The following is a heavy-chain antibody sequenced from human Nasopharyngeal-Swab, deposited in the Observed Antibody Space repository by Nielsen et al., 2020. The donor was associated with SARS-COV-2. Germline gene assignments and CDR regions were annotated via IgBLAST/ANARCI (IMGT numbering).Heavy chain of an antibody. CDR1: GGSFSGYY. CDR2: INHSGST. J-gene: IGHJ4*02. CDR3: ARGVSPY. V-gene: IGHV4-34*01. Sequence: SETLSLTCAVYGGSFSGYYWSWIRQPPGKGLEWIGEINHSGSTNYNPSLKSRVTISVDTSKNQFSLKLSSVTAADTAVYYCARGVSPYWGQGTLVTVSS.